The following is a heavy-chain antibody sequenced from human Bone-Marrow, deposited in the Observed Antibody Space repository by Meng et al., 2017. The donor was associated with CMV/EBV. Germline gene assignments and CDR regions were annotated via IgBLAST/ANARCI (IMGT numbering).Heavy chain of an antibody. CDR2: ISFDGSNE. CDR3: AKDCSGGTCWDYYYSGMDV. Sequence: GESLKISCAASGFTFSNYVMHWVRQAPGKGLEWVAVISFDGSNEYYADSVKGRFSISRDNSKSTLYVQMNSLRPEDTAVYYCAKDCSGGTCWDYYYSGMDVWGQGTTVTVSS. CDR1: GFTFSNYV. J-gene: IGHJ6*02. V-gene: IGHV3-30-3*01. D-gene: IGHD2-15*01.